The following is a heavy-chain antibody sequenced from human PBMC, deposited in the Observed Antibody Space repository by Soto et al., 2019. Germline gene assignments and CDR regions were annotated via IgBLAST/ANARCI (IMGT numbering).Heavy chain of an antibody. CDR2: VNPNSGNT. J-gene: IGHJ5*02. V-gene: IGHV1-8*01. D-gene: IGHD6-25*01. CDR1: GYTFTNYD. Sequence: QVQLVQSGAEVKKPGASVSVSCKTSGYTFTNYDNMWVRRVAGQGLEWMGWVNPNSGNTGYAQKFQDRVTMTRDRFSSTAYRELRSLTYEDTAVYYCARGRRANFAPWGQGTLFTVPS. CDR3: ARGRRANFAP.